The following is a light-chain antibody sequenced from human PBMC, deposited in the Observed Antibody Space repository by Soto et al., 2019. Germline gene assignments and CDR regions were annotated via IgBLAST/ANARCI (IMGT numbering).Light chain of an antibody. CDR1: AIDVGSYRY. CDR3: SSYTSSSTYV. V-gene: IGLV2-14*01. Sequence: QSALTQPASVSGSPGQSITISCTGTAIDVGSYRYVSWYQQHPGKAPKLMIYEVSNRPSGVSNRFSGSKSGNTASLTISGLQAEDEADYYCSSYTSSSTYVVGTGTKV. J-gene: IGLJ1*01. CDR2: EVS.